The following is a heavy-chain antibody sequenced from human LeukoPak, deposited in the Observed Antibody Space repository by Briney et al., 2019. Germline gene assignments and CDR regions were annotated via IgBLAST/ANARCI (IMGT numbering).Heavy chain of an antibody. CDR1: GGSISSSSYY. Sequence: PSETLSLTCTVSGGSISSSSYYWGWIRQPPGKGLEWIGSIYYSGSTYYNPSLKSRVTISVDTSKNQFSLKLSSVTAADTAVNYCARVIRGYSYGRRFDYWGQGTLVTVSS. J-gene: IGHJ4*02. D-gene: IGHD5-18*01. CDR2: IYYSGST. V-gene: IGHV4-39*07. CDR3: ARVIRGYSYGRRFDY.